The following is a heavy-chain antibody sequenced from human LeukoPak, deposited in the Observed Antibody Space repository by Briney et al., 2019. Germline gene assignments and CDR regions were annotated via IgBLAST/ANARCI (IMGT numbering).Heavy chain of an antibody. D-gene: IGHD6-19*01. CDR2: ISWNSGSI. Sequence: PGGSLRLSCAASGFTFDDYAMHWVRQAPGKGLEWVSGISWNSGSIGYADSVKGRFTISRDNSKNTLYLQMNSLRVEDTAIYYCARGGGQWLVAYWGQGTLVTVSS. V-gene: IGHV3-9*01. CDR3: ARGGGQWLVAY. J-gene: IGHJ4*02. CDR1: GFTFDDYA.